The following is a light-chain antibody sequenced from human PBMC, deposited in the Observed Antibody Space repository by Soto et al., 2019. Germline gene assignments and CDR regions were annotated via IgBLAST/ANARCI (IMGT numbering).Light chain of an antibody. J-gene: IGKJ5*01. CDR1: QSVRNN. CDR2: GAS. V-gene: IGKV3-15*01. CDR3: QQYKNWPPIT. Sequence: EIVMTQSPATLSVSPGERATLACRASQSVRNNLAWYQQQPGQAPRLLIYGASTRATGIPARFSGSGSGTEFTRTISDLQSEDFAVYFCQQYKNWPPITVGQGTRLEIK.